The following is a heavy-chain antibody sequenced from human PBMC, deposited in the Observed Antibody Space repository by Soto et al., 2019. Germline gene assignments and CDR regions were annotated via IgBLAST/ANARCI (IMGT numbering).Heavy chain of an antibody. CDR3: AAERGYSSGLHY. V-gene: IGHV1-3*01. D-gene: IGHD5-18*01. CDR2: INADNGDT. J-gene: IGHJ4*02. Sequence: QVQLVQSGAEVKKPGASVKVSCKASGYTFNRYAMHWVRQAPGQGFEWMGWINADNGDTRYAQKFQGRVTIAKDTSTTTAYMELSSLAFEDTAVYYGAAERGYSSGLHYWGQGTLVTVSS. CDR1: GYTFNRYA.